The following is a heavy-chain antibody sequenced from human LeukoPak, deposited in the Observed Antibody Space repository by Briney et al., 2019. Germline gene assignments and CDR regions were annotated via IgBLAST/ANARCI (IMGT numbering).Heavy chain of an antibody. J-gene: IGHJ6*02. CDR1: GFTVSTNY. V-gene: IGHV3-53*01. D-gene: IGHD3-16*01. CDR3: ARASSPRGGGIYYYYGMDV. CDR2: IYSGGST. Sequence: GGSLRLSCAASGFTVSTNYMSWVRQAPGKRLEWVSLIYSGGSTYYSDSVKGRFTISRDICTNTLYLQMNSLRVEDTAIYYCARASSPRGGGIYYYYGMDVWGQGTTVTVSS.